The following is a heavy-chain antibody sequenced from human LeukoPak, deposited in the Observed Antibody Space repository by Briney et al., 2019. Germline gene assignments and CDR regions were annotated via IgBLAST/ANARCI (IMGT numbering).Heavy chain of an antibody. D-gene: IGHD6-13*01. CDR2: IYYSGST. Sequence: SETPSLTCTVSGGSISSYYWSWIRQPPGKGLEWIGYIYYSGSTNYNPSLKSRVTIPVDTSKNQFSLKLSSVTAADTAVYYCARGMTHSSSWYGWFDPWGQGTLVTVSS. CDR3: ARGMTHSSSWYGWFDP. J-gene: IGHJ5*02. V-gene: IGHV4-59*01. CDR1: GGSISSYY.